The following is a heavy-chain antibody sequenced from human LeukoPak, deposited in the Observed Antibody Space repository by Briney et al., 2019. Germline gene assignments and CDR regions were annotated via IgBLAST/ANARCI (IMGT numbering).Heavy chain of an antibody. CDR1: GYSFTSYW. V-gene: IGHV5-51*01. J-gene: IGHJ6*03. D-gene: IGHD5-18*01. Sequence: GESLKTSCKGSGYSFTSYWIGWVRQMPGKGLEWIGIIYPGDSDTRYSPSFQGQVTISADKSISTAYLQWSSLKASDTAMYYCARRGYSYGSDYYYYMDVWGKGTTVTVSS. CDR2: IYPGDSDT. CDR3: ARRGYSYGSDYYYYMDV.